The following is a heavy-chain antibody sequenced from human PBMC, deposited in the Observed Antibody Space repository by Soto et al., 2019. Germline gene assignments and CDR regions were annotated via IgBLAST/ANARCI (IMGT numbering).Heavy chain of an antibody. CDR3: AREICVLGRTGPYVMDL. D-gene: IGHD3-3*02. J-gene: IGHJ6*02. CDR1: GGTFSSYA. V-gene: IGHV1-69*13. CDR2: IIPIFGSA. Sequence: GASVKVSCKASGGTFSSYAISWVRQAPGQGLEWMGGIIPIFGSANYAQKFQGRVTITADESTSTAYMELSSLRSDDTAVYYCAREICVLGRTGPYVMDLWGQGTTVTVSS.